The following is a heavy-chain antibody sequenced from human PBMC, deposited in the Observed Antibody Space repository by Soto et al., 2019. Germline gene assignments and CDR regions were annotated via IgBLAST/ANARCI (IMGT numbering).Heavy chain of an antibody. CDR2: IYYSGST. Sequence: PSETLSLTCTVSGGSISSYYWSWIRQSPGKGLEWIGYIYYSGSTNYNPSLKSRVTISVDRSKNQFSLKLSSVTAADTAVYYCARGSGVYYYDSSGYWYFDYWGQGTLVTVSS. CDR1: GGSISSYY. J-gene: IGHJ4*02. V-gene: IGHV4-59*12. D-gene: IGHD3-22*01. CDR3: ARGSGVYYYDSSGYWYFDY.